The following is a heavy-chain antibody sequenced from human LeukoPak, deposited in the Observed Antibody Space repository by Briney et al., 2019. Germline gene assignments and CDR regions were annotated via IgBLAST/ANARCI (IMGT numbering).Heavy chain of an antibody. D-gene: IGHD2-2*02. CDR1: GYTFSSYD. CDR3: ARGDQYCASASCYNF. Sequence: ASVKDSCKASGYTFSSYDINWVRQAAGQGLEWMGWMNPNSGNTGYAQKFQGRVTMTRNTSITTAYMELGGLRSEDTAVYYCARGDQYCASASCYNFWGQGTLVTVSS. V-gene: IGHV1-8*01. J-gene: IGHJ4*02. CDR2: MNPNSGNT.